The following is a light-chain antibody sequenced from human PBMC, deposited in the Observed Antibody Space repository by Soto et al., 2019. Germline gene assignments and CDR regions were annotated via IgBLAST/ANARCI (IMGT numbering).Light chain of an antibody. J-gene: IGLJ1*01. Sequence: QSAPTQPASGSGSPGQSITISCTGTSSDVGGYNFVSWYQQHPGKVPKLMIYDVSSRPSGVSDRFSGSKSGNTASLTISGLQAEDEGDYYCSSYTRSSTHVFGSGTKLTVL. V-gene: IGLV2-14*03. CDR3: SSYTRSSTHV. CDR2: DVS. CDR1: SSDVGGYNF.